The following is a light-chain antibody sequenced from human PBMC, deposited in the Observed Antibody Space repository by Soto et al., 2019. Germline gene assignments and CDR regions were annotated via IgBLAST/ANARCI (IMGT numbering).Light chain of an antibody. J-gene: IGKJ4*01. CDR2: AAS. Sequence: IPLTQSPSSLSASVGDRVTITCRASQGISRYLAWYQQKPEKAPKLLIYAASTLQSGVPSRFSGSGSGTDFTLTISSLQPEDFATYYCQQLNSYPLTFGGGTKVEIK. V-gene: IGKV1-9*01. CDR3: QQLNSYPLT. CDR1: QGISRY.